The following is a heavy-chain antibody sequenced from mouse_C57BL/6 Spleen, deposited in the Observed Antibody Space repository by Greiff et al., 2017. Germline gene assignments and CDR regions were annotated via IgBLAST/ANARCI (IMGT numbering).Heavy chain of an antibody. J-gene: IGHJ1*03. Sequence: VQLQQSGPELVKPGASVKISCKASGYSFTGYYMNWVKQSPEKSLEWIGEINPSTGGTTYNQKFKAKATLTVDKSSSTAYIQLKSLTSEDSAVYYCARRNYYGSSYGWYFDVWGTGTTVTVSS. V-gene: IGHV1-42*01. D-gene: IGHD1-1*01. CDR2: INPSTGGT. CDR1: GYSFTGYY. CDR3: ARRNYYGSSYGWYFDV.